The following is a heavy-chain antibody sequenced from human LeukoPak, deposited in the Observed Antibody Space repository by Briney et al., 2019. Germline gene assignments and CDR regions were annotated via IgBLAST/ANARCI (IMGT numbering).Heavy chain of an antibody. CDR3: AKDDAWLQYND. Sequence: HAGGSLRLSCAASGFTFSTYAMHWVRQAPGKGLEWVAVISYDGSSKYYADSVKGRFTVSRDNSKNTLYLQINSLRDEDTAVYYCAKDDAWLQYNDWGQGTLVTVSS. J-gene: IGHJ4*02. V-gene: IGHV3-30*04. D-gene: IGHD5-24*01. CDR1: GFTFSTYA. CDR2: ISYDGSSK.